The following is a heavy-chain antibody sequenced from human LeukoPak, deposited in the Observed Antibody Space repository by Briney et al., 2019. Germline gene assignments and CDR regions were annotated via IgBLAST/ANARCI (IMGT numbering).Heavy chain of an antibody. V-gene: IGHV3-74*01. J-gene: IGHJ6*03. D-gene: IGHD6-13*01. CDR1: GFTFSSYW. Sequence: GGSLRLSCAASGFTFSSYWMHWVRQAPGKGLVWVSRINSGGSSTNYADSVKGRFTISRDNAKNSLYLQMNSLRAEDTAVYYCARDCRSISSWSPWYYYYYMDVWGKGTTVTISS. CDR2: INSGGSST. CDR3: ARDCRSISSWSPWYYYYYMDV.